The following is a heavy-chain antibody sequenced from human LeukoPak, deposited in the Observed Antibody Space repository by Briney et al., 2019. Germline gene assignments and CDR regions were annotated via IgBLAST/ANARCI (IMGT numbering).Heavy chain of an antibody. V-gene: IGHV4-34*01. Sequence: PSETLSLTCALYGGSVSGYYCSWIRQPPGKWLEWIGEIKHNGSTNYKPSRKSRVTISVDKPKNQFSLKLSSVTAAATAVYYCAGAFPYWGQGTLVTVSS. CDR2: IKHNGST. J-gene: IGHJ4*02. CDR3: AGAFPY. CDR1: GGSVSGYY.